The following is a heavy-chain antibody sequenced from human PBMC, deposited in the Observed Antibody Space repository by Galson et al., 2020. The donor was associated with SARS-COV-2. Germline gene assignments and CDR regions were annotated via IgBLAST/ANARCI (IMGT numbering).Heavy chain of an antibody. CDR3: ARRADVGGLLHSFDI. J-gene: IGHJ3*02. Sequence: GESLKISCKGSGYSFDIHWIGWVRQMPGKGLEWMGSIFPGDSDITYSPSFEGQATISTDKSISTAYLQWSSLRASDTAMYYCARRADVGGLLHSFDIWGQGTMVNVSS. CDR1: GYSFDIHW. CDR2: IFPGDSDI. D-gene: IGHD2-15*01. V-gene: IGHV5-51*01.